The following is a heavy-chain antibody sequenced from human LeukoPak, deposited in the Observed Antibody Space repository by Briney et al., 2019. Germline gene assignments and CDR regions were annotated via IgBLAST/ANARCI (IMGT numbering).Heavy chain of an antibody. D-gene: IGHD4-17*01. CDR2: ISAYNGNT. V-gene: IGHV1-18*01. J-gene: IGHJ3*02. CDR3: ARVYGDYGDAFDI. CDR1: GYTFTSYG. Sequence: ASVKVSCKASGYTFTSYGISWVRQAPGQGLEWMGWISAYNGNTNYAQELQGRVTMTTDTSTSTAYVELRSLRSGDTAVYYCARVYGDYGDAFDIWGQGTMVTVSS.